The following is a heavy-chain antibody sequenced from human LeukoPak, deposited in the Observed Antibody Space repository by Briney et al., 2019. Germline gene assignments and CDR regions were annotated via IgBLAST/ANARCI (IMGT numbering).Heavy chain of an antibody. D-gene: IGHD3-10*01. Sequence: GASVKVSCKASGYTFTSYGISWVRQAPGQGLEWMGWISAFNGNTSYAQKLQGRVTMTTDTSTSTVYMELYSLRSEDTAAYYCAKGARELWIGESGNWFDPWGQGTLVTVSS. CDR3: AKGARELWIGESGNWFDP. CDR1: GYTFTSYG. V-gene: IGHV1-18*01. J-gene: IGHJ5*02. CDR2: ISAFNGNT.